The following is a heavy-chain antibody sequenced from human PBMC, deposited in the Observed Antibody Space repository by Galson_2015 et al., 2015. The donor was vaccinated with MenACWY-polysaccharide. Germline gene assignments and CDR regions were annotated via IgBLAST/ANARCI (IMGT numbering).Heavy chain of an antibody. CDR3: ARHGSVAVAGREQGFGY. CDR2: LYYSGST. CDR1: GGSISSSRYY. Sequence: TLYLTCTVSGGSISSSRYYWGWIRQPPGKGLEWIGTLYYSGSTYYNPSLKSRVTISVDTSKNQFSLKLSSVTAADTAVYYCARHGSVAVAGREQGFGYWGQGTLVTVSS. J-gene: IGHJ4*02. V-gene: IGHV4-39*01. D-gene: IGHD6-19*01.